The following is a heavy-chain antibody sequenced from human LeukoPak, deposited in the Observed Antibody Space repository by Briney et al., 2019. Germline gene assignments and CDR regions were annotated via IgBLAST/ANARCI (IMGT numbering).Heavy chain of an antibody. CDR2: VTGGAVAT. D-gene: IGHD2-2*01. CDR1: GFNFRSYA. V-gene: IGHV3-23*01. CDR3: ARHPEPGYCSSTSCHESYFDY. J-gene: IGHJ4*02. Sequence: GGSLRVSCAASGFNFRSYAMSWVRQAPGKGLEWVSTVTGGAVATYYADSVRGRHTISRDNSKNTLYLQMNSLRAEDTAVYYCARHPEPGYCSSTSCHESYFDYWGQGTLVTVSS.